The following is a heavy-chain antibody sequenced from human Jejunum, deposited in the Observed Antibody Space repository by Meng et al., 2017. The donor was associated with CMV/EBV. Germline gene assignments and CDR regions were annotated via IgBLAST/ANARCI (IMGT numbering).Heavy chain of an antibody. J-gene: IGHJ5*02. CDR1: GGSISSSSYY. CDR2: IYQSGAT. CDR3: AKIPRPGYSYGLESS. Sequence: QLQLQESGPGLVKPSETLSLTCTVSGGSISSSSYYWGWIRQPPGKGLEWIGSIYQSGATYWNSSLKSRITISLDTSTNQFYLKLNSVTAADTAVYYCAKIPRPGYSYGLESSWGQGTLVTVSS. V-gene: IGHV4-39*07. D-gene: IGHD5-18*01.